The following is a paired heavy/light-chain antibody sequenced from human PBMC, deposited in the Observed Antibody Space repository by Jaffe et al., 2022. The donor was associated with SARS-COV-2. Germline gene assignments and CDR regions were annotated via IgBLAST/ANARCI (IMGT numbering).Heavy chain of an antibody. J-gene: IGHJ3*02. V-gene: IGHV3-7*01. CDR2: INRDGSEK. CDR3: ATTGGTYDAFDI. CDR1: RFRFSSYW. D-gene: IGHD2-15*01. Sequence: EVQLVASGGGLVQPGGSLRLSCAASRFRFSSYWMSWVRQAPGKGPEWVANINRDGSEKYYVDSVKGRFTISRDNAKNSLYLQMNTLRGEDTAVYYCATTGGTYDAFDIWGQGTMVTVSS.
Light chain of an antibody. J-gene: IGKJ1*01. Sequence: DVVMTQSPLSLPVTLGQPASISCRSSQSLVHSDGNTYLNWFQQRPGQSPRRLIYQVSNRDSGVPDRFSGSGSGTYFTLKISRVEAEDVGVYYCMQGTQWPGTFGQGTKVEIK. CDR2: QVS. V-gene: IGKV2-30*02. CDR1: QSLVHSDGNTY. CDR3: MQGTQWPGT.